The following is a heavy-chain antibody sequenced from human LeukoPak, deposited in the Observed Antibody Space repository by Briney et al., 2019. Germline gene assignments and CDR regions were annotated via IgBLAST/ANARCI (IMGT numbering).Heavy chain of an antibody. J-gene: IGHJ4*02. CDR3: AKAGYYYDSSGYCFDY. Sequence: PGGSLRLSCAASGFTFNSYAMSWVRQAPGKGLEWVSAISGSGGSTYYADSVKGRFTISRDNSKNTLYLQMNSLRAEDTAVYYCAKAGYYYDSSGYCFDYWGQGTLVTVSS. V-gene: IGHV3-23*01. CDR1: GFTFNSYA. D-gene: IGHD3-22*01. CDR2: ISGSGGST.